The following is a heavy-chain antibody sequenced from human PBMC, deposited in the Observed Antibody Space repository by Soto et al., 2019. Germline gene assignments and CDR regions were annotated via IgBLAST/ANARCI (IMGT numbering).Heavy chain of an antibody. CDR3: AADATAWQQMVPSDY. J-gene: IGHJ4*02. Sequence: AVKVSCKASGFTFTSSAFQWVRQARGQRLEWIGWIAVGSGYTNYAQRFQDRVTLTRDMSTATTYMELSRLTSENTAIYYCAADATAWQQMVPSDYWGQGTMVTVYS. CDR2: IAVGSGYT. D-gene: IGHD2-8*01. V-gene: IGHV1-58*01. CDR1: GFTFTSSA.